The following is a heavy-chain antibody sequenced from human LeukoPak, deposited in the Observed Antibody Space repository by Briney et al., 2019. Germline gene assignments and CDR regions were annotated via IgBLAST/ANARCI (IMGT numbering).Heavy chain of an antibody. CDR1: GGSISSGGYY. CDR2: IYYSGST. D-gene: IGHD3-10*01. J-gene: IGHJ4*02. CDR3: ARADSWFGEFNFDH. Sequence: SETLSLTCTVSGGSISSGGYYWSWIRQHPGKGLEWIGYIYYSGSTYYNPSLKSRVTISVDTSKNQFSLKLSSVTAADTAVYYCARADSWFGEFNFDHWGQGTLVTVSS. V-gene: IGHV4-31*03.